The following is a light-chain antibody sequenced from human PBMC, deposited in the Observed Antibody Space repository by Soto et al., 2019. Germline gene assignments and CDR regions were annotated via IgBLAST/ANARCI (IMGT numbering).Light chain of an antibody. CDR2: GNS. J-gene: IGLJ3*02. CDR3: QSYDSSLSGSV. Sequence: QSVLTQPPSVSGAPGQRVTISCTGSSSNIGATYHVHWYQQLPGTAPKLLIYGNSNRPSGVPDRFSGSKSGTSASLAITGLQAEDEAEYYCQSYDSSLSGSVFGGGTQLTVL. CDR1: SSNIGATYH. V-gene: IGLV1-40*01.